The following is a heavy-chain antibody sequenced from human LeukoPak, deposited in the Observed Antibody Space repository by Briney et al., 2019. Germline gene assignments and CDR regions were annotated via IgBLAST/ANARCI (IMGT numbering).Heavy chain of an antibody. V-gene: IGHV3-7*01. J-gene: IGHJ4*02. CDR2: IKKDGSEK. D-gene: IGHD5-18*01. CDR1: GFTFSSYG. CDR3: ARDLSGVTGYTYGRGIDY. Sequence: PGGSLRLSCAASGFTFSSYGIHWVRQAPGKGLEWVANIKKDGSEKYYVDSVKGRFTISRDNAKTSLYLQMNSLRAEDTAVYYCARDLSGVTGYTYGRGIDYWGQGTLVTVSS.